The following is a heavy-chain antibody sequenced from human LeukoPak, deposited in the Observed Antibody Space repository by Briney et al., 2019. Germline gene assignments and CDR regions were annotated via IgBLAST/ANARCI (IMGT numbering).Heavy chain of an antibody. CDR2: IYYSGST. V-gene: IGHV4-39*01. J-gene: IGHJ5*02. D-gene: IGHD3-10*01. CDR1: GGSISSSSYY. CDR3: ARHRVDGSRCPINWFDP. Sequence: SETLSLTCTVSGGSISSSSYYWGWIRQPPGKGLEWIGSIYYSGSTYYNPSLKSRVTISVDTSKNQFSLKLSSVTTADTAVYYCARHRVDGSRCPINWFDPWGQGTLVTVSS.